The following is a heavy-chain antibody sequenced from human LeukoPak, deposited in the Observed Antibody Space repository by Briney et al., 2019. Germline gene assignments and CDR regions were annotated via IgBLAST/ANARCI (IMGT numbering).Heavy chain of an antibody. CDR3: ARRGDDYGDYTARGWYFDL. J-gene: IGHJ2*01. CDR2: CHYSGNT. Sequence: KASETLSLTCAISGGSISSNYWSWIRQPPGKGLEWIGYCHYSGNTNYNPSLKSRATISVDMSKNQFSLKLSSVTAADTAVYYCARRGDDYGDYTARGWYFDLWGRGTLVTVSS. V-gene: IGHV4-59*13. D-gene: IGHD4-17*01. CDR1: GGSISSNY.